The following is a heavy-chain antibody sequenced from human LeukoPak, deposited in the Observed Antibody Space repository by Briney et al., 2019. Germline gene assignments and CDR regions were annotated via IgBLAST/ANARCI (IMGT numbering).Heavy chain of an antibody. CDR2: IRYDGSNK. J-gene: IGHJ4*02. Sequence: GGSLRLSCAASGFTFSSYGMHWVRQAPGKGLEWVAFIRYDGSNKYYADSVKGRFTISRDNAKNSLYLQMNSLRAEDTAVYYCARVYSRVGPFDYWGQGTLVTVSS. CDR3: ARVYSRVGPFDY. D-gene: IGHD5-18*01. V-gene: IGHV3-30*02. CDR1: GFTFSSYG.